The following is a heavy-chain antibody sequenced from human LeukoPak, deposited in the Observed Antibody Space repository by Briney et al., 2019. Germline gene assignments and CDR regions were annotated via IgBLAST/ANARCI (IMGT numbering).Heavy chain of an antibody. CDR1: TFALGSYW. J-gene: IGHJ4*02. D-gene: IGHD5-12*01. Sequence: GGSLRLSCTSSTFALGSYWMHWVRQVPGGGLVWVARMSSDETGTNYADSVKGRFTISRDNAKNSLYLQMNSLRVEDTAVHYCARGGAGYFFDFWGQGTLVTVSS. CDR2: MSSDETGT. CDR3: ARGGAGYFFDF. V-gene: IGHV3-74*01.